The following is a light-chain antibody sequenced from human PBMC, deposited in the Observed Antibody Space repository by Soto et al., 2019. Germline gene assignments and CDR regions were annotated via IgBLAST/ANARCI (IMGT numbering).Light chain of an antibody. J-gene: IGLJ1*01. CDR3: SSQSRSSTRV. CDR2: EVS. V-gene: IGLV2-14*03. CDR1: SSDVGAYDY. Sequence: QSALTQPASVSGSPGQSITISCTGTSSDVGAYDYVSWYQQHPDKAPKLMIYEVSNRPSGVSDRFSGSKSVNTATLTISGLQAEDEADYYCSSQSRSSTRVFGTGTKVTVL.